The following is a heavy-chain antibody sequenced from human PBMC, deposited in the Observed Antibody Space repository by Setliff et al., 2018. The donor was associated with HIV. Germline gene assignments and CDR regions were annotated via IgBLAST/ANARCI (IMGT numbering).Heavy chain of an antibody. V-gene: IGHV4-59*01. CDR3: ARLEPNYYYYYMDV. Sequence: PSETLSLTCAVSDGSISTYYWSWIRQPPGRGLEWIGYIYYSGITNYSPSLKSRVTLLVDTSKNQFSLKLTSVTAADTAVYYCARLEPNYYYYYMDVWGKGTTVTVSS. CDR2: IYYSGIT. J-gene: IGHJ6*03. D-gene: IGHD1-1*01. CDR1: DGSISTYY.